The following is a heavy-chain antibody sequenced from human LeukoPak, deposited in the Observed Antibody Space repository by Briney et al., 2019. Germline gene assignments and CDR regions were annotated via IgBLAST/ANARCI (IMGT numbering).Heavy chain of an antibody. Sequence: GGSLRLSCAASGFTCSSYSMNWVRQAPGKGLEWVSYISSSSSTIYYADSVKGRFTISRDNAKNSLYPQMNSLRAEDTAVYYCAGVYGDNWFDPWGQGTLVTVSS. CDR2: ISSSSSTI. V-gene: IGHV3-48*01. J-gene: IGHJ5*02. CDR1: GFTCSSYS. D-gene: IGHD4-17*01. CDR3: AGVYGDNWFDP.